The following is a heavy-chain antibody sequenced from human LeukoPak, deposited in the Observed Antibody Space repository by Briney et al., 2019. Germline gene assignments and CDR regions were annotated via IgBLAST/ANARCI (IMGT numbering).Heavy chain of an antibody. V-gene: IGHV4-61*02. CDR3: AREPFMDGYNDY. D-gene: IGHD5-24*01. Sequence: SETLSLTCTVSGATISSGSYYWSWIRQPAGKGLEWVGRIYTSGSTTYNPSLKSRVTISVDTSKNQFSQKLSSVTAADTAVYYCAREPFMDGYNDYWGQGTLVTVSS. CDR1: GATISSGSYY. CDR2: IYTSGST. J-gene: IGHJ4*02.